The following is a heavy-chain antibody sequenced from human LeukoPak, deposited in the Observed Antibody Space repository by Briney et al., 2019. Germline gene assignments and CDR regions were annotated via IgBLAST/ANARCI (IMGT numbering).Heavy chain of an antibody. CDR3: AKAAAAPGFDF. V-gene: IGHV3-23*01. CDR1: GFTSSSYA. Sequence: GGSLRLSCAASGFTSSSYALNWVRQAPGKGLEWVATVSGSGDRMYHADSVKGRFTISRDNSKNTIYLQMNSLRAEDTALYYCAKAAAAPGFDFWGQGTLVTVPS. J-gene: IGHJ4*02. D-gene: IGHD6-13*01. CDR2: VSGSGDRM.